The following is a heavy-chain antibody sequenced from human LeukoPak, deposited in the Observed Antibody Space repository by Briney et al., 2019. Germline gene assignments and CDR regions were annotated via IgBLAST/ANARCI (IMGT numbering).Heavy chain of an antibody. CDR2: IYYSGST. Sequence: PSETLSLTCTVSGGSISSYYWSWIRQPPGKGLEWIGCIYYSGSTNCNPSLKSRVTISVDTSKNQFSLKLSSVTAADTAVYYCARDGCSSTSCYLSPPNWFDPWGQGTLVTVSS. CDR3: ARDGCSSTSCYLSPPNWFDP. D-gene: IGHD2-2*01. V-gene: IGHV4-59*01. J-gene: IGHJ5*02. CDR1: GGSISSYY.